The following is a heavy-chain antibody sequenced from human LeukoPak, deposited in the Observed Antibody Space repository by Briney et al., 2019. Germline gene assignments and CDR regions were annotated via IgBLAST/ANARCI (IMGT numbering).Heavy chain of an antibody. Sequence: ASVKVSCKASGYTFTGYYMHWVRQAPGQGLEWMGWINPNSGGTNYAQKFQGRVTMTRDTSISTAYMELSRLRSDDTAVYYCARVKNYYDSSGCFDYWGQGTLVTVSS. CDR3: ARVKNYYDSSGCFDY. J-gene: IGHJ4*02. CDR1: GYTFTGYY. CDR2: INPNSGGT. D-gene: IGHD3-22*01. V-gene: IGHV1-2*02.